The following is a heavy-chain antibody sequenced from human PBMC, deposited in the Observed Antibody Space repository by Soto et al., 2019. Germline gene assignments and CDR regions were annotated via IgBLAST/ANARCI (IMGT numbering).Heavy chain of an antibody. D-gene: IGHD4-4*01. Sequence: EVQLVETGGALMQPGGSLRLSCAASGFNVSSAYMNWVRQAPGKGLEWVSVLYPSRDGSTTYYSDSVRGRFTVSRDDFKNTLYLQMNRLRVEDTAKYFCARSRLGYINYNFDSWGQGALVTVSS. CDR1: GFNVSSAY. CDR2: LYPSRDGSTT. V-gene: IGHV3-53*02. CDR3: ARSRLGYINYNFDS. J-gene: IGHJ4*02.